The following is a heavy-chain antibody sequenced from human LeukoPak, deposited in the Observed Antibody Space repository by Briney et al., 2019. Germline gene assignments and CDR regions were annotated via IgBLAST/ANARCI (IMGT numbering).Heavy chain of an antibody. CDR2: IYTSGST. CDR3: ARLQWLVPFYYFDY. D-gene: IGHD6-19*01. V-gene: IGHV4-4*07. CDR1: GGSISSYS. Sequence: SETLSLTCTVSGGSISSYSWSWIRQPAGKGLEWIGRIYTSGSTNYNPSLKRRVTMSVDTSKNHFSLKLSSVTAADTAVYYCARLQWLVPFYYFDYWGQGTLVTVSS. J-gene: IGHJ4*02.